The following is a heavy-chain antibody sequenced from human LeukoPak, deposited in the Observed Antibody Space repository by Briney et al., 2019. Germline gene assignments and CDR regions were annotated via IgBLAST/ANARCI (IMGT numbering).Heavy chain of an antibody. CDR3: VRRDDYGDY. CDR1: GFSFSDYY. CDR2: ISSSGSST. J-gene: IGHJ4*02. Sequence: GGSLRLSCAASGFSFSDYYMSWIRQAPGKGLEWLLFISSSGSSTYYADSVKGRFTISRDNANNSLYLQMNSLRAEDTAVYYCVRRDDYGDYWGQGTLVTVSS. V-gene: IGHV3-11*01.